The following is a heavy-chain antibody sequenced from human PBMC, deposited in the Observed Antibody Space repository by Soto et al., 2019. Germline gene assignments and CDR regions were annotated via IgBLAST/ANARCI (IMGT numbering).Heavy chain of an antibody. CDR1: GFSFSSYW. D-gene: IGHD3-9*01. CDR3: ARDFDRTPGIY. Sequence: EVQFVQSGGGVVQPGESLRLSCAASGFSFSSYWMRWVRQAPGKGLEWLASIKQDGSEEYSADSVKGRFTISRDSAKTSLYLQMNSLGAEDTAVYYCARDFDRTPGIYWGQGTLVTVSS. V-gene: IGHV3-7*04. CDR2: IKQDGSEE. J-gene: IGHJ4*02.